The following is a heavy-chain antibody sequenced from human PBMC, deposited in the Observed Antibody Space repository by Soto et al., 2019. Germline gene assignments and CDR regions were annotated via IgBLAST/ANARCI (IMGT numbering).Heavy chain of an antibody. CDR3: ARGVAGSGFDL. J-gene: IGHJ4*02. D-gene: IGHD6-19*01. CDR1: GDSVSSNTAA. CDR2: TYYRSNWRH. Sequence: PSLTCVISGDSVSSNTAAWNWIRSSPSRGLEWLGRTYYRSNWRHDYAVSVKSRITVNPDTSKNHFSLQLNSVTPDDTAVYYCARGVAGSGFDLWGQGTLVTVSS. V-gene: IGHV6-1*01.